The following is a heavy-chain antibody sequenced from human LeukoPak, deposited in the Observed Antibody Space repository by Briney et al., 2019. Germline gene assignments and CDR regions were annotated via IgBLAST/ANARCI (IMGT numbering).Heavy chain of an antibody. Sequence: GGSLRLSCAASGFTFSSYSMNWVRQAPGMGLEWVSSISSSSSYIYYADSVKGRFTISRDNAKNSLYLQMNSLRAEDTAVYYCASIQTGDDYFDYWGQGTLVTVSS. CDR3: ASIQTGDDYFDY. CDR2: ISSSSSYI. CDR1: GFTFSSYS. V-gene: IGHV3-21*01. D-gene: IGHD7-27*01. J-gene: IGHJ4*02.